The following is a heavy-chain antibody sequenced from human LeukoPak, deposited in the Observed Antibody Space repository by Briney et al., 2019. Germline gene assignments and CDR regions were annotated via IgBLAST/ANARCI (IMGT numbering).Heavy chain of an antibody. CDR1: GYTFSNYN. V-gene: IGHV1-46*01. Sequence: ASVKVSCKASGYTFSNYNIHWVRQAPGQGLEWMGIVNPSGDSTNYAQNFQGRVTMTGDTSTSTVYMELSSLRSEDTAVYYCARDDNYGIFVNVDYWGQGTLVTVSS. J-gene: IGHJ4*02. CDR3: ARDDNYGIFVNVDY. D-gene: IGHD4-11*01. CDR2: VNPSGDST.